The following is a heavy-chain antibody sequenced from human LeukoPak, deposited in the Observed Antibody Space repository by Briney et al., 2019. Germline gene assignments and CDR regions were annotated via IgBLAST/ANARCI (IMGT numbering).Heavy chain of an antibody. CDR3: ARAKVATLSSYYYYYYMDV. CDR1: GYTFTSYG. V-gene: IGHV1-18*01. J-gene: IGHJ6*03. D-gene: IGHD5-12*01. CDR2: ISAYNGNT. Sequence: ASVKVSCKASGYTFTSYGISWVRQAPGQGLEWMGWISAYNGNTNYAQKLQGRVTMTTDTSTSTAYMELRSLRSDDTAVYYCARAKVATLSSYYYYYYMDVWGKGTTVTVSS.